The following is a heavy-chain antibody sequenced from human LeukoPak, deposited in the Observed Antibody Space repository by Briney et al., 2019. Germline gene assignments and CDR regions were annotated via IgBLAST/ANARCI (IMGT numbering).Heavy chain of an antibody. CDR1: GLGFSSFS. V-gene: IGHV3-21*01. Sequence: GGSLRLSCAASGLGFSSFSFNWIRQAPGKSLEWVSSITPTTSYIYYADSVRGRFTISRENAKNSLYLQMNSLRAEDTAVYYCARLRRTSDSSGYYYYYDYWGQGTLVTVSS. D-gene: IGHD3-22*01. J-gene: IGHJ4*02. CDR2: ITPTTSYI. CDR3: ARLRRTSDSSGYYYYYDY.